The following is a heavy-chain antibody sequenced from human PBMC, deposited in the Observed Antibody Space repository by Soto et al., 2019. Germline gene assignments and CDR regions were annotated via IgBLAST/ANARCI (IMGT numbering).Heavy chain of an antibody. CDR3: ASYPGGSSGYYYGAYYYGMDV. D-gene: IGHD3-22*01. Sequence: ASVKVFCKASGGTFSSYAISWVRQAPGQGLGWRGGIIPIFGTANYAQKFQGRVTITADKSTSTAYMELSSLRSEDTAVYYCASYPGGSSGYYYGAYYYGMDVWGQGTRVTVSS. CDR1: GGTFSSYA. CDR2: IIPIFGTA. V-gene: IGHV1-69*06. J-gene: IGHJ6*02.